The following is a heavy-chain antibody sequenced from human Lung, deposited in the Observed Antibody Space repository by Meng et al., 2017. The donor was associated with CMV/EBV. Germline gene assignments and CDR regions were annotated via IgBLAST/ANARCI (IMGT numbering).Heavy chain of an antibody. CDR3: ASLRYSSGWLYYYYGMDV. D-gene: IGHD6-19*01. CDR2: ISSSSSYI. CDR1: GFTFSSYS. J-gene: IGHJ6*02. V-gene: IGHV3-21*01. Sequence: GESLKISCAASGFTFSSYSMNWVRQAPGKGLEWVSSISSSSSYIYYADSVKGRFTISRDNAKNSLYLQMNSLRAEDTAVYYCASLRYSSGWLYYYYGMDVWGQGTTVXVSS.